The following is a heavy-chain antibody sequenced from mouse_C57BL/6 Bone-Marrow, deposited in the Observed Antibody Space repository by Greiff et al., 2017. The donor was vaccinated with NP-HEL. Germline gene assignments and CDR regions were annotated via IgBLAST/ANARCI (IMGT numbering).Heavy chain of an antibody. CDR1: GYTFTDYE. V-gene: IGHV1-15*01. J-gene: IGHJ1*03. D-gene: IGHD1-1*01. Sequence: VQLQQSGAELVRPGASVTLSCKASGYTFTDYEMHWVKQTPVHGLEWIGAIDPETGGTAYNQKFKGKAILTADKSSSTSYRELRSLTSEDSAVYYCTRSGTTVVARYFDVWGTGTTVTVSS. CDR2: IDPETGGT. CDR3: TRSGTTVVARYFDV.